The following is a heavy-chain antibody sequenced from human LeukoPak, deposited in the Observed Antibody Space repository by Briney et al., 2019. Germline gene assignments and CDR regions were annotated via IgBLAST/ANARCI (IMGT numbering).Heavy chain of an antibody. D-gene: IGHD3-22*01. V-gene: IGHV1-69*04. Sequence: ASVKVSCKASGGTFSSYAISWVRQAPGQGLEWMGRIIPILGIANYAQKFQGRVTITADKSTSTAYMELSSLRSEDTAVYYCARPYGYYDAFDIWGQGTMVTVSS. CDR1: GGTFSSYA. J-gene: IGHJ3*02. CDR3: ARPYGYYDAFDI. CDR2: IIPILGIA.